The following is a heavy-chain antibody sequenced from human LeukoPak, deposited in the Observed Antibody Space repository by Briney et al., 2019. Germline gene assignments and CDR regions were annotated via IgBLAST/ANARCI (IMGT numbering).Heavy chain of an antibody. CDR3: ARGFQYEAH. V-gene: IGHV3-7*01. D-gene: IGHD2-2*01. CDR2: IKQHGSEK. J-gene: IGHJ4*02. CDR1: VFTFSSYW. Sequence: PVGSLRLSCAASVFTFSSYWMSGVRQAPGKGLEWVANIKQHGSEKYCVHSVKRRFTLSRANAENSLYLQMSRLRVEETAVYYCARGFQYEAHWGEGTLVSVS.